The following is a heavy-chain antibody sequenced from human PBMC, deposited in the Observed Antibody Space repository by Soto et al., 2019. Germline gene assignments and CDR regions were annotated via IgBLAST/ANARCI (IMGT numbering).Heavy chain of an antibody. CDR3: ARDVNYFDY. V-gene: IGHV4-34*01. CDR2: INHGGST. Sequence: QVQLQQWGAGLLKPSETLSLTCAVYGVSFSRYYWSWIRQPPGKGLEWIGQINHGGSTTYNPSLKRRVTMSVDTSTNQFSLRLSSVTAADTAVYYCARDVNYFDYWGQGTLVTVSS. CDR1: GVSFSRYY. J-gene: IGHJ4*02.